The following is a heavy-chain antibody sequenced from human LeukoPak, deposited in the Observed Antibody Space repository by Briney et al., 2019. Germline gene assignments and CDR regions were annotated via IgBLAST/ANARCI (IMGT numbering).Heavy chain of an antibody. V-gene: IGHV3-21*01. Sequence: GGSLRLSCAASGFTFSSYAMSWVRQAPGKGLEWVSSISSSSSYIYYADSVKGRFTISRDNAKNSLYLQMNSLRAEDTAVYYCTPLLQVDYWGQGTLVTVSS. CDR3: TPLLQVDY. J-gene: IGHJ4*02. CDR2: ISSSSSYI. D-gene: IGHD3-10*01. CDR1: GFTFSSYA.